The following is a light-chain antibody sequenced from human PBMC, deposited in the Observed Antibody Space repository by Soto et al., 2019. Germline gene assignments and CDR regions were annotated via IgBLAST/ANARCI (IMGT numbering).Light chain of an antibody. CDR2: DAS. CDR1: QSVSSY. J-gene: IGKJ5*01. V-gene: IGKV3-11*01. CDR3: QQRSNWPIT. Sequence: EIVLTQSPATLSLSPGERATLSCRASQSVSSYLAWYQQKPGQAPRLRIYDASNRATGIPARFSGSGSGTDFTLTISSLEPDDFAVYYCQQRSNWPITFGQGTRLDIK.